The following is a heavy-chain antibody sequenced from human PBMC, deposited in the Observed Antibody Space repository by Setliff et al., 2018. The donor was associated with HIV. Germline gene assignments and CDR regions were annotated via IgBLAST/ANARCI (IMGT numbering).Heavy chain of an antibody. CDR3: ARDPFGELAGLTLGWYFDL. J-gene: IGHJ2*01. D-gene: IGHD3-10*01. Sequence: ASVKVSCKASGGSFSSYAISWVRQAPGQGLEWMGRIIPIFGSANYAKNFQGRVTINAYKSTSTAYMELRSLRSEDTAVYYCARDPFGELAGLTLGWYFDLWGRGTLVTVSS. CDR1: GGSFSSYA. V-gene: IGHV1-69*06. CDR2: IIPIFGSA.